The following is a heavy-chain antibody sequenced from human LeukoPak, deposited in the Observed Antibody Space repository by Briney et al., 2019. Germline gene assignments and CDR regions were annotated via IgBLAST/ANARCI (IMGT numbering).Heavy chain of an antibody. CDR2: ISYDGSNK. CDR1: GFTFSSYA. J-gene: IGHJ4*02. V-gene: IGHV3-30-3*01. CDR3: ARQDRPYYFDY. Sequence: PGGSLRLSCAASGFTFSSYAMHWVRQAPGKGLEWVAVISYDGSNKYYADSVKGRFTISRDNSKNTLYLQMNSLRAEDTAVYYCARQDRPYYFDYWGQGTLVTVSS.